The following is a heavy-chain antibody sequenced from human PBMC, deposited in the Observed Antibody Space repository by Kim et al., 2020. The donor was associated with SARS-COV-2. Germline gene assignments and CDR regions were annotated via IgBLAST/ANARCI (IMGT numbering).Heavy chain of an antibody. Sequence: GGSLRLSCAASGFTFSIHWMHWVRQAPGKGLVWVSRINSDGSTTTYADSVKGRFTISRDNSKNTLYLQMHSLRVEDTAIYYCARKAYRGDTYGDFDSWGQGTLVTVSS. CDR3: ARKAYRGDTYGDFDS. V-gene: IGHV3-74*01. J-gene: IGHJ4*02. CDR1: GFTFSIHW. CDR2: INSDGSTT. D-gene: IGHD5-18*01.